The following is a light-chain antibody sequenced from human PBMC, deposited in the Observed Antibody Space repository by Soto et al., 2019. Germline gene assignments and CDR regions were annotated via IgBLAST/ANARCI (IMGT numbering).Light chain of an antibody. J-gene: IGLJ2*01. CDR3: AAWDDSLNGPL. Sequence: QSALTQPPSASGYPGQSVTISCTGTSSDVGGYNYVSWYQQHPGKAPKLMIYEVSKRPSGVPDRFSGSKSGNTASLTVSGLQAEDEADYYCAAWDDSLNGPLFGGGTKLTVL. V-gene: IGLV2-8*01. CDR1: SSDVGGYNY. CDR2: EVS.